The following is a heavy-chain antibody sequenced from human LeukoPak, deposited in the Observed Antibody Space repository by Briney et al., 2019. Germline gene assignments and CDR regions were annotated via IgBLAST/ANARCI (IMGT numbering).Heavy chain of an antibody. CDR2: IIAILDTA. J-gene: IGHJ5*02. D-gene: IGHD5-12*01. CDR1: GGSFSDYS. CDR3: VRSGYDYDRFDP. V-gene: IGHV1-69*08. Sequence: SVKVSCKASGGSFSDYSISWVRQAPGQGLEWMGRIIAILDTAHYAQKFQGRFTITADKSTTTVYMELSSLRSDDTAVYYCVRSGYDYDRFDPWGREPWSPSPQ.